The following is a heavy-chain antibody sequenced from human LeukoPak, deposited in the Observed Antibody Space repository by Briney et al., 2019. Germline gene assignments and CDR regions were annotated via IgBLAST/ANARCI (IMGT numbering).Heavy chain of an antibody. V-gene: IGHV4-59*01. J-gene: IGHJ6*04. CDR3: ARDLFLYYGSADCGMDV. CDR1: GGSISSYY. Sequence: SETLSLTCTVSGGSISSYYWSWIRQPPGKGLEWIGYIYYSGSTNYNPSLKSRVTISVDTSKNQFSLKLSSVTAADTAVYYCARDLFLYYGSADCGMDVWGKGTTVTVSS. D-gene: IGHD3-10*01. CDR2: IYYSGST.